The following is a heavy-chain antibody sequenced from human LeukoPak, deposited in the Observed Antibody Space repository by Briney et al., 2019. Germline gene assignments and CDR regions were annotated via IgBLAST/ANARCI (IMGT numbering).Heavy chain of an antibody. D-gene: IGHD5-18*01. Sequence: ASVKVSCKASGYTFTSSDINWVRQATGQGLEWMGWMSPNSGNTGYAQKFQGRVTMTRNTSISTANMELSSLRSEDTAVYYCARGLARTSMVTRGGVRFDYWGQGTLVTVSS. V-gene: IGHV1-8*01. J-gene: IGHJ4*02. CDR2: MSPNSGNT. CDR3: ARGLARTSMVTRGGVRFDY. CDR1: GYTFTSSD.